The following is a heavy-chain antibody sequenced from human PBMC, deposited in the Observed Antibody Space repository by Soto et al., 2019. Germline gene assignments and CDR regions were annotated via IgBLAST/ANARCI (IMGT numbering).Heavy chain of an antibody. CDR3: ARVILSGANTNWFDP. CDR1: GASVNSGSHY. J-gene: IGHJ5*02. Sequence: QVQLQESGPGLVKPSEPLSLTCTVSGASVNSGSHYWTWVRQPPGMGLEYIGDIYYGGSTDYSPTLKSRVTISVDTSKNQFSLKVASVTAADTAVYYCARVILSGANTNWFDPWGQGILVTVSS. V-gene: IGHV4-61*01. D-gene: IGHD2-8*01. CDR2: IYYGGST.